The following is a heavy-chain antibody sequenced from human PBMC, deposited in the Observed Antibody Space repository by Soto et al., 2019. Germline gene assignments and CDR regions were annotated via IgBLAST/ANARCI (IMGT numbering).Heavy chain of an antibody. J-gene: IGHJ5*02. CDR2: IYYSGST. CDR1: GGSISSGDYY. V-gene: IGHV4-30-4*01. Sequence: NPSETLSLTCTVSGGSISSGDYYWSWIRQPPGKGLEWIGYIYYSGSTYYNPSLKSRVTTSVDTSKNQFSLKLSSVTAADTAVYYCARGYLQGAVVWDWFDPWGQGTLVTVSS. D-gene: IGHD3-16*01. CDR3: ARGYLQGAVVWDWFDP.